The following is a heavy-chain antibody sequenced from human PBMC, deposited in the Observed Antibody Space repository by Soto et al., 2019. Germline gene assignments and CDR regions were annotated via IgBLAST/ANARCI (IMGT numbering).Heavy chain of an antibody. J-gene: IGHJ3*02. Sequence: PSETLSLTCSVSGCPITGYYWSWILQPPGKGLEWFGYIYYSGSTNYNPSLKSRVTISVDTSKNQFSLKLSSVTAADTAVYYCARGGSLSNYYDSSPFAFDIWGQGTMVT. V-gene: IGHV4-59*01. D-gene: IGHD3-22*01. CDR3: ARGGSLSNYYDSSPFAFDI. CDR1: GCPITGYY. CDR2: IYYSGST.